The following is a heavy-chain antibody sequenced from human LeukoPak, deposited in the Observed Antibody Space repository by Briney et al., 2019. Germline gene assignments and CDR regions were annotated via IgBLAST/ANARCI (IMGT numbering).Heavy chain of an antibody. V-gene: IGHV4-38-2*02. CDR2: IYHSGST. CDR1: GYSISSGYY. D-gene: IGHD6-13*01. J-gene: IGHJ5*02. Sequence: SETLSLTCTVSGYSISSGYYWGWIRQPPGKGLEWIGSIYHSGSTCYNPSLKSRVAISVDTSKNQFSLKLRSVTAADTAVYYCARKEGGQLVNTRRWFDPWGQGTLVTVSS. CDR3: ARKEGGQLVNTRRWFDP.